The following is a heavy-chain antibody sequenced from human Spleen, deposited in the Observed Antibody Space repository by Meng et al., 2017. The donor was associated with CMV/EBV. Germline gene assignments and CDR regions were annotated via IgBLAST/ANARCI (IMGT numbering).Heavy chain of an antibody. V-gene: IGHV3-21*01. CDR2: ISSSSSYI. Sequence: GESLKISCAASGFTFSSYSMNWVRQAPGKGLEWVSSISSSSSYIYYADSVKGRFTISRDNAKNSLYLQMNSLRAEDTAVYYCARDLGGAGEYYFDYWGQGTLVIVSS. D-gene: IGHD7-27*01. CDR1: GFTFSSYS. CDR3: ARDLGGAGEYYFDY. J-gene: IGHJ4*02.